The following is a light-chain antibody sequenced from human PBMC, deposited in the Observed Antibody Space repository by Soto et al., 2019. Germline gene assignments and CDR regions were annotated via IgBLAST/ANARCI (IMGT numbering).Light chain of an antibody. CDR2: EVS. CDR1: SSDVGGYNY. J-gene: IGLJ1*01. Sequence: QSVLTQPAYVSGSPGQSITISCTGTSSDVGGYNYVSWYQQHPGKAPKLIIYEVSNRPSGESHRFSGSKSGNTASLTISGLQAEDEADYYCSSYTSSYTYVFGTGTKVTVL. V-gene: IGLV2-14*01. CDR3: SSYTSSYTYV.